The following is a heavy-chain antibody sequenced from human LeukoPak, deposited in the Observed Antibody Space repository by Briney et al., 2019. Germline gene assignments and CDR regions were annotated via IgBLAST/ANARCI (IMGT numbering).Heavy chain of an antibody. CDR1: GFTFSSYS. CDR3: ARDARGSYEPGDY. Sequence: GGSLRLSCAASGFTFSSYSMNWVRQAPGKGLEWVSSISSSSSYIYYADSVKGRFTISRDNAKNSLYLQMNSLRAEDTAVYYCARDARGSYEPGDYWGQGTLVTVSS. V-gene: IGHV3-21*01. D-gene: IGHD1-26*01. CDR2: ISSSSSYI. J-gene: IGHJ4*02.